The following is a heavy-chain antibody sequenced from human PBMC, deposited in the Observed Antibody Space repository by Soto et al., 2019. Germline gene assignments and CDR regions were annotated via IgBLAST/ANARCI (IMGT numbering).Heavy chain of an antibody. CDR3: ARSFKDRWGIPAAYIFDY. CDR2: IYYSGST. CDR1: GGSISSGGYY. J-gene: IGHJ4*02. V-gene: IGHV4-31*03. Sequence: SETLSLTCTVSGGSISSGGYYWSWIRQHPGKGLEWIGYIYYSGSTYYNPSLKSRVTISVDTSKNQFSLKLSSVTAADTAVYYCARSFKDRWGIPAAYIFDYWGQGTLVTVSS. D-gene: IGHD2-2*01.